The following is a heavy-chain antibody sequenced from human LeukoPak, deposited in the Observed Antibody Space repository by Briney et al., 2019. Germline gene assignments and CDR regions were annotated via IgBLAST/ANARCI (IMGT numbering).Heavy chain of an antibody. Sequence: SQTLSLTCAISGDSVSSNSAAWNWIRQSPSRGLEWLGRTYYRSKWYNDYAVSVKSRTTINPDTSKSQFSLQLNSVTPEDTAVYYCARAPTPNWGSYYFDYWGQGTLVTVSS. V-gene: IGHV6-1*01. CDR3: ARAPTPNWGSYYFDY. CDR2: TYYRSKWYN. D-gene: IGHD3-16*01. CDR1: GDSVSSNSAA. J-gene: IGHJ4*02.